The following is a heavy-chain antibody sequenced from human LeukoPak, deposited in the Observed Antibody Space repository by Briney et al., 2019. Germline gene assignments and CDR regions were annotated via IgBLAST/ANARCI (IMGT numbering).Heavy chain of an antibody. CDR3: ARKAC. J-gene: IGHJ4*02. V-gene: IGHV3-30*04. CDR1: GFTFSSYA. Sequence: HTGGSLRLSCAASGFTFSSYAMHWVRQAPGKGLEWVAVISYDGSNKYYADSVKGRFTISRDNSKNTLYLQMNSLRAEDTAVYYCARKACWGQGTLVTVSS. CDR2: ISYDGSNK.